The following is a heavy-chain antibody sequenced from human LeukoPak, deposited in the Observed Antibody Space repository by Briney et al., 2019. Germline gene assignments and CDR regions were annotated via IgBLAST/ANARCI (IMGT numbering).Heavy chain of an antibody. J-gene: IGHJ3*02. CDR2: INHSGST. CDR1: GGSFSGYY. V-gene: IGHV4-34*01. CDR3: ARWGLNAFEI. D-gene: IGHD3-16*01. Sequence: SETLSLTCAVYGGSFSGYYWSWIRQPPGKGLEWIGEINHSGSTNYNPSLKSRVTISVDTSKNQFSLKLSSVTAADTAVYYCARWGLNAFEIWGQGTMVTVSS.